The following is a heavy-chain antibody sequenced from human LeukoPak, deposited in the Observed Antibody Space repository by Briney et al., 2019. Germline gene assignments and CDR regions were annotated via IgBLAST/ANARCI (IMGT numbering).Heavy chain of an antibody. D-gene: IGHD3-10*01. CDR2: ISVSGRTI. V-gene: IGHV3-48*03. CDR3: ARDQPTYGIDY. CDR1: GFTFSSYE. Sequence: GGSLRLSCAASGFTFSSYEMNWVRQAPGKGLEWVSYISVSGRTIYYADSVKGRFTISRDNSKNSLYLQMSSLRAEDTAVYYGARDQPTYGIDYWGQGTLVTVSS. J-gene: IGHJ4*02.